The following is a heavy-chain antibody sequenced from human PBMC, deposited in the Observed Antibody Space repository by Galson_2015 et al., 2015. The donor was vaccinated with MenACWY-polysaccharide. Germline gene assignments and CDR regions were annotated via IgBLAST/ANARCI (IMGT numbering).Heavy chain of an antibody. CDR3: ARAGYKASDY. J-gene: IGHJ4*02. CDR1: GYTFTSYE. V-gene: IGHV1-8*01. D-gene: IGHD5-18*01. CDR2: MNPNSGNI. Sequence: SVKVSCKASGYTFTSYEINRVRQAPGQGLEWMGWMNPNSGNIGYAQKFLGKFTMTRDTSIGTAYMELNDLRPEHTAVYYCARAGYKASDYWGQGTLVTVSS.